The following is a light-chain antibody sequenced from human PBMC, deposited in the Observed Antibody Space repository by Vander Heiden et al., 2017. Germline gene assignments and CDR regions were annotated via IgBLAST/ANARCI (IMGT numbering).Light chain of an antibody. Sequence: DIVMTQSPDSLAVSLGETATITCKSSQSVLYNTNSKNYLDWYQQKPGQPPKLLIYWASTRESGVPDRFSGSASGTDFTLTISSLQAEDVAVYYCQQYYNTPYTFGQGTKLEIK. V-gene: IGKV4-1*01. CDR1: QSVLYNTNSKNY. CDR3: QQYYNTPYT. J-gene: IGKJ2*01. CDR2: WAS.